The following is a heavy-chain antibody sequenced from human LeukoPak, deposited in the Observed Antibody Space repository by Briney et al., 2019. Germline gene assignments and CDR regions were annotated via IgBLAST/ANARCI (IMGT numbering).Heavy chain of an antibody. V-gene: IGHV4-4*07. CDR3: AKSNGYGLVDI. CDR1: GGSIRSY. D-gene: IGHD3-10*01. CDR2: IYGSGST. Sequence: SETLSLTCTVSGGSIRSYWSWIRQPAGKGLEWIGRIYGSGSTYYNPSLKSRVTISLDTSRNQFSLKLNSVTAADTAVYYCAKSNGYGLVDIWGQGTMVTVSS. J-gene: IGHJ3*02.